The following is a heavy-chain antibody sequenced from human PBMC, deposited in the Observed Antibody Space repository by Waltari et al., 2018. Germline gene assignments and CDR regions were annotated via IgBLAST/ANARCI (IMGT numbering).Heavy chain of an antibody. Sequence: QVQLVQSGAEVKKPGASVKVSCKASGYTFTGYYMHWVRQAPGQGLEWMGRINPNSGGTNYAQKLQGRVTMTRDTSISTAYMELSRLRSDDTAGYYCARESSQWLVPDYWGQGTLVTVSS. V-gene: IGHV1-2*06. J-gene: IGHJ4*02. D-gene: IGHD6-19*01. CDR3: ARESSQWLVPDY. CDR1: GYTFTGYY. CDR2: INPNSGGT.